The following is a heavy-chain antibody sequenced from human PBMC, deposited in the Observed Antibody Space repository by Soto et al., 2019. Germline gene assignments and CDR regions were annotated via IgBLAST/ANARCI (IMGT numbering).Heavy chain of an antibody. J-gene: IGHJ6*02. Sequence: PSETLSLTCSVSGGSISSKSYSWGWIRQPPGQGLEWIGTFYYSENTYYNPSLKSRVTISVDTSKNQFSLKLSSVTAADTAVYYCAKRAGYCSGNSCHGDYAMDVWGQGTTVT. D-gene: IGHD2-15*01. CDR3: AKRAGYCSGNSCHGDYAMDV. V-gene: IGHV4-39*01. CDR1: GGSISSKSYS. CDR2: FYYSENT.